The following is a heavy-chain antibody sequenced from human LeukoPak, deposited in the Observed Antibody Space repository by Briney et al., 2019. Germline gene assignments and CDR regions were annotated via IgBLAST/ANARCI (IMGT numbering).Heavy chain of an antibody. CDR3: ARDYADYVGYFFFDY. J-gene: IGHJ4*02. CDR2: ISGGGETT. V-gene: IGHV3-23*01. CDR1: GFTFNNYA. D-gene: IGHD4-17*01. Sequence: PGGSLRLYCAASGFTFNNYAMNWVRQAPGKGLEWVSSISGGGETTYYADSAKGRFTISRDNSQNKLYLQMNSLRAEDTAVYYCARDYADYVGYFFFDYWGQGTLVTVSS.